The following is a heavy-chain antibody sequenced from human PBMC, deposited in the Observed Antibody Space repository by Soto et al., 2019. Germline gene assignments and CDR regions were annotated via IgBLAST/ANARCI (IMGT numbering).Heavy chain of an antibody. V-gene: IGHV4-39*01. CDR2: IYYSGST. J-gene: IGHJ4*02. CDR1: GGSISSSSYY. D-gene: IGHD3-22*01. Sequence: SETLSLTCIVSGGSISSSSYYWGWIRQPPGKGLEWIGSIYYSGSTYYNPSLKSRVTISVDTSKNQFSLKLSSVTAADTAVYYCARHRRSSGPHWGQGTLVTVSS. CDR3: ARHRRSSGPH.